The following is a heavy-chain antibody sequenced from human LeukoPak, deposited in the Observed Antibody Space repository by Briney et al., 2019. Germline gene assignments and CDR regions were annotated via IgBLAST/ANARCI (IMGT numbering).Heavy chain of an antibody. D-gene: IGHD3-10*01. CDR2: IYSGGST. CDR1: GFTVSSNY. CDR3: AKAPMEAGAPFDY. V-gene: IGHV3-66*01. J-gene: IGHJ4*02. Sequence: PGGSLRLSFAASGFTVSSNYMSWVRQAPGKGLEWVSVIYSGGSTYYADSVKGRFTISRDNSKNTLYLQMNSLRAEDTAVYYCAKAPMEAGAPFDYWGQGTLVTVSS.